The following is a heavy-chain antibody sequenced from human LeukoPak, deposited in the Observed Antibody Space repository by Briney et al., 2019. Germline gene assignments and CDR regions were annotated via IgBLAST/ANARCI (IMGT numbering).Heavy chain of an antibody. V-gene: IGHV4-39*01. CDR2: IYYSGST. CDR1: GGSISSSSYY. Sequence: KPSETLSLTCTVSGGSISSSSYYWGWIRQPPGKGLEWIGSIYYSGSTYYNPSLKRRVTISVDTSKNQFSLKLSSVTAADTAVYYCARYTIFGVVIDYWGQGTLVTVSS. CDR3: ARYTIFGVVIDY. J-gene: IGHJ4*02. D-gene: IGHD3-3*01.